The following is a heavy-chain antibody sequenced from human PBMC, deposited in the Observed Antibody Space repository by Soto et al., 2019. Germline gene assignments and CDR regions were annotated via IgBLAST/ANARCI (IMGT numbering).Heavy chain of an antibody. CDR1: GYPFTGYY. CDR2: INPNSGGT. Sequence: GASVKVSCKASGYPFTGYYIHWVRQAPGQGLEWMGWINPNSGGTNYAQKFQGRVTMTRDTSISTAYMELSRLRSDDTAVYYCARDRGYCSGTSCYLPTYYYGMDVWGQGTTVTVSS. D-gene: IGHD2-2*01. V-gene: IGHV1-2*02. CDR3: ARDRGYCSGTSCYLPTYYYGMDV. J-gene: IGHJ6*02.